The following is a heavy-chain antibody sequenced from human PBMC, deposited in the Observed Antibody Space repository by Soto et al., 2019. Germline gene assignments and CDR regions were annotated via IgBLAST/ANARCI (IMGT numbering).Heavy chain of an antibody. CDR2: ISGSGGST. V-gene: IGHV3-23*01. D-gene: IGHD2-2*02. CDR3: AKERIPAAIRYYYYGLDV. CDR1: GFTFSSYA. Sequence: LRLSCAASGFTFSSYAMSWVRQAPGKGLEWVSAISGSGGSTYCADSVKGRFTISRDNSKNTLYLQMNSLRAEDTAVYYCAKERIPAAIRYYYYGLDVWGQGTTVTVSS. J-gene: IGHJ6*02.